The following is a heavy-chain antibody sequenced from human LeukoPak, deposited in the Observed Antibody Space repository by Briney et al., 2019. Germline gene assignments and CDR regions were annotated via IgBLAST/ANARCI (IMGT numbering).Heavy chain of an antibody. J-gene: IGHJ4*02. V-gene: IGHV5-51*01. Sequence: GESLKISCNGSGYXFTNYWITWVRQMPGKGLEWKGIIYPRDSETRYSPSFQGQVTISADKSISTAYLQWSSLKASDTAMYYCARRYCSGGSCYHLDSWGQGTLVTVSS. CDR2: IYPRDSET. CDR1: GYXFTNYW. D-gene: IGHD2-15*01. CDR3: ARRYCSGGSCYHLDS.